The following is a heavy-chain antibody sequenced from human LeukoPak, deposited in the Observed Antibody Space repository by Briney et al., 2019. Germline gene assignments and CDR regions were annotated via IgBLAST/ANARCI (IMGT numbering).Heavy chain of an antibody. V-gene: IGHV3-30-3*01. CDR2: ISYDGSNK. D-gene: IGHD2-2*01. Sequence: GGSLRLSCAASGFTFSSYAMHWVRQAPGKGLEWVAVISYDGSNKYYADSVKGRFTISRDNSKNTLYLQMNSLRAEDTAVYYCAKASGYCSSTSCLLYYFDYWGQGTLVTVSS. J-gene: IGHJ4*02. CDR3: AKASGYCSSTSCLLYYFDY. CDR1: GFTFSSYA.